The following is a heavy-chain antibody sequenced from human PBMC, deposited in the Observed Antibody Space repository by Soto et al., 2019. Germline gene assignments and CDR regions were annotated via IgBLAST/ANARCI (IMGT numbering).Heavy chain of an antibody. J-gene: IGHJ4*02. CDR1: GFTFRISS. CDR2: ISGTSDYI. Sequence: GGSLRLSCAASGFTFRISSMNWVRQAPGKGLEWVSSISGTSDYIAYSDSVKGRFTISRDNAENSLFLQMNNLRAEDTAVYLCVRDQSYYGSVSYYYFDYWGQGALVTVAT. V-gene: IGHV3-21*01. D-gene: IGHD3-10*01. CDR3: VRDQSYYGSVSYYYFDY.